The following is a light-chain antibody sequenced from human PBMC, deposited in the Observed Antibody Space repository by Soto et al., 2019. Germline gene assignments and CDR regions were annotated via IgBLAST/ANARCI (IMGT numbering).Light chain of an antibody. CDR2: GAS. CDR3: QQYGSSST. Sequence: TQSPGTLSLSPGERATLSCRASQSVSSSYLAWYQQKPGQAPRLLIYGASSRPTGIPDRFSGSGSGTDFTLTISRLEPEDFAVYYCQQYGSSSTFGQGTRLENK. J-gene: IGKJ5*01. V-gene: IGKV3-20*01. CDR1: QSVSSSY.